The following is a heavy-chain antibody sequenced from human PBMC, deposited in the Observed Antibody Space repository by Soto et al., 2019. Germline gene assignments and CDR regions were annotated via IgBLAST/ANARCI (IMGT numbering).Heavy chain of an antibody. CDR2: ISGSGGST. D-gene: IGHD3-3*01. CDR1: GFTFSSYA. CDR3: AIIDDFWSGYYSGGDY. J-gene: IGHJ4*02. Sequence: GGSLRLSCAASGFTFSSYAMSWVRQAPGKGLEWVSAISGSGGSTYYADSVKGRFTISRDNSKNTLYLQMNSLRAEDTAVYYCAIIDDFWSGYYSGGDYWGQGTLVTVSS. V-gene: IGHV3-23*01.